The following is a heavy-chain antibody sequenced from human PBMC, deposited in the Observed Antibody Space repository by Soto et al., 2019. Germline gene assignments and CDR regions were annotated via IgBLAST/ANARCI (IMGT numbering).Heavy chain of an antibody. V-gene: IGHV3-23*01. D-gene: IGHD3-3*01. CDR3: AKEKYYDFWSGQSGEANWFDP. Sequence: RSLRLSCAASGFTFSSYAMSWVRQAPRKGLEWVSAISGSGGSTYYADSVKGRFTISRDNSKNTLYLQMNSLRAEDTAVYYCAKEKYYDFWSGQSGEANWFDPWGQGTLVTVSS. CDR2: ISGSGGST. J-gene: IGHJ5*02. CDR1: GFTFSSYA.